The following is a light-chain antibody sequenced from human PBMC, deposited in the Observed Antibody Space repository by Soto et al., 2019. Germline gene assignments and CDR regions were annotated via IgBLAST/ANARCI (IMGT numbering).Light chain of an antibody. J-gene: IGKJ1*01. Sequence: EIVMTQSPATLSVSPGERATLSCRASQSVSSNLAWYQQKNGQAPTLLIYGASTRATGIQAMFSGSGSGTEFTLTISRLQSEDFAVYYCQQYNNWWTFGQGTKVEIK. CDR2: GAS. CDR1: QSVSSN. CDR3: QQYNNWWT. V-gene: IGKV3-15*01.